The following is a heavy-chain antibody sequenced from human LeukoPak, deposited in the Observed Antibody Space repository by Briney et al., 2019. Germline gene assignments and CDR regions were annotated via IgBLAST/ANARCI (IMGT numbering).Heavy chain of an antibody. D-gene: IGHD6-6*01. CDR1: GYSISSGYN. CDR2: ICHSGST. CDR3: PRLDVPSTRFERAARPGSLEGFDY. V-gene: IGHV4-38-2*01. Sequence: SETLSLTCAVSGYSISSGYNWGWIRQPPGKGLGWIGSICHSGSTYYTQSLKSRVTISVDKSKNKFSLKLSSVTAADTAVYYCPRLDVPSTRFERAARPGSLEGFDYWGQGTLVTVSS. J-gene: IGHJ4*02.